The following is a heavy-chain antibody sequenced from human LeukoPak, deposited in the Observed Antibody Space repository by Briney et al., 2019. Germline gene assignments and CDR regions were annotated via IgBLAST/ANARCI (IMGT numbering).Heavy chain of an antibody. V-gene: IGHV4-59*12. D-gene: IGHD3-22*01. CDR1: GGSISTYY. J-gene: IGHJ4*02. Sequence: SETLSLTCAVSGGSISTYYWSWIRQPPGKGLEWIGYIYYSGSTNYNASLKSRVTISVDTSKNQFSLKLNSVTAADTAVYYCARNTYYYDSSGYPYWGQGTLVTVSS. CDR3: ARNTYYYDSSGYPY. CDR2: IYYSGST.